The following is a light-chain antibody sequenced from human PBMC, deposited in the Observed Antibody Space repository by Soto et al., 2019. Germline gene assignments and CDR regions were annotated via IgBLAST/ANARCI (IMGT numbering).Light chain of an antibody. CDR3: QQYNSWPIT. CDR1: QSVSSN. Sequence: DIVMTQSPATLSVSPVERATLYCRAIQSVSSNLAWYQQNPGQAPSHLIYGAYTRATDIPARFSGRGSGKDCTLTLRSLQSEEFAVYYCQQYNSWPITFGQWTRREIK. V-gene: IGKV3-15*01. J-gene: IGKJ5*01. CDR2: GAY.